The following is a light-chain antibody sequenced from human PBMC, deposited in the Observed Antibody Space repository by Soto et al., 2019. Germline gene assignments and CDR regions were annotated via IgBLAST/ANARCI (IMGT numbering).Light chain of an antibody. CDR1: QGLTSSVGNTY. Sequence: DVVVTQSPLSLPVPLGQPASISCRSSQGLTSSVGNTYLMWNQQRPGQSPRRLIYEVSNRDSGVPDRFSGSGSGTDFTLKISRVEAEDVGIYYCLQGTHWPRTFGQGTQVEI. CDR3: LQGTHWPRT. CDR2: EVS. J-gene: IGKJ1*01. V-gene: IGKV2-30*01.